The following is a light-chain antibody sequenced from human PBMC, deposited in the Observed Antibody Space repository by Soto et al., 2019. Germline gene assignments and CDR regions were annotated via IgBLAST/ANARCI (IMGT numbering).Light chain of an antibody. Sequence: EIVMTQSPATLSVSPGERATLSCRASQSVSINLAWYQQKPGQAPRLLIYGAFTRATGIPARFSGSGSGTEFTLTISSLQYEDFAVYYCQQYDDWPPWTFGQGTKVEIK. CDR1: QSVSIN. CDR2: GAF. CDR3: QQYDDWPPWT. J-gene: IGKJ1*01. V-gene: IGKV3-15*01.